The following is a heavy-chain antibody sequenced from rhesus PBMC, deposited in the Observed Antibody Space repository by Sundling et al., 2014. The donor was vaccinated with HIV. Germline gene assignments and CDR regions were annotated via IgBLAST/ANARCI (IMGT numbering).Heavy chain of an antibody. D-gene: IGHD2-39*01. V-gene: IGHV4S9*01. J-gene: IGHJ5-1*01. Sequence: QVQLQESGPGLVKPSETLSLTCDVSGGSISDGYYWNWIRQSPGKGLEWIGNIYGSSGSTYYNPSLKSRVTFSKDTSKNQFSLNLTSVTPADTAVYYCTRVPYSYSSFGDVWGPGVLVTVSS. CDR3: TRVPYSYSSFGDV. CDR2: IYGSSGST. CDR1: GGSISDGYY.